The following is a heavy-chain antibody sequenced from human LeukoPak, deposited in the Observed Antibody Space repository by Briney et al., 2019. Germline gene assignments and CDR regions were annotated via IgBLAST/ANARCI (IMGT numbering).Heavy chain of an antibody. CDR1: GFTFSSYE. D-gene: IGHD1-26*01. J-gene: IGHJ4*02. CDR3: ARDEWELIRWNFAY. V-gene: IGHV3-48*03. CDR2: ISSSGSTI. Sequence: GGSLRLSCAASGFTFSSYEMNWVRQAPGKGLEWVSYISSSGSTIYYADSVKGRFTISRDNAKNSLYLQMNSLRAEDTAVYYCARDEWELIRWNFAYWGQGTLVTVSS.